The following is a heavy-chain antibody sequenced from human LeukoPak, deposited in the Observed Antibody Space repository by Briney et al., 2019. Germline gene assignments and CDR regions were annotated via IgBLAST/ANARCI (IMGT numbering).Heavy chain of an antibody. Sequence: DNLSCHCPRSTLFALSMHWVPPAPGTELQWMGGFDPEDGETIYAQRFQGRVTMTEDTSTDTAYMELSRLRSEDTAVYYCATVAQGVVGATGSLDYWGQGTLVTVSS. V-gene: IGHV1-24*01. CDR2: FDPEDGET. CDR3: ATVAQGVVGATGSLDY. D-gene: IGHD1-26*01. CDR1: RSTLFALS. J-gene: IGHJ4*02.